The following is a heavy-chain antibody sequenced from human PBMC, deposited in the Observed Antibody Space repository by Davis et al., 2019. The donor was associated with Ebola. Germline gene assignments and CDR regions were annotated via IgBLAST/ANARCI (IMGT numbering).Heavy chain of an antibody. J-gene: IGHJ6*02. D-gene: IGHD6-19*01. CDR2: IIPIFGTA. Sequence: SVKVSCKASGGTFSSYDISWVRQAPGQGLEWMGGIIPIFGTANYAQKFQGRVTITADESTSTAYMELSSLRSEDTAVYYCAREVGDSSGWSPTSYGMDVWGQGTTVTVSS. V-gene: IGHV1-69*13. CDR3: AREVGDSSGWSPTSYGMDV. CDR1: GGTFSSYD.